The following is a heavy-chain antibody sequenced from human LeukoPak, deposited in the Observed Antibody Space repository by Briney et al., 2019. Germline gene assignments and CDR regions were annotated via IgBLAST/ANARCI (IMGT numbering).Heavy chain of an antibody. CDR2: ISSSGSTI. CDR3: ARGLVAPFMEMATIPPRHPPVPYYFDY. J-gene: IGHJ4*02. D-gene: IGHD5-24*01. CDR1: GFTFSDYY. V-gene: IGHV3-11*01. Sequence: GGSLRLSCAASGFTFSDYYMSWIRQAPGKGLEWVSYISSSGSTIYYADSVKGRFTISRDNAKNSLYLQMNSLRAEDTAVYYCARGLVAPFMEMATIPPRHPPVPYYFDYWGQGTLVTVSS.